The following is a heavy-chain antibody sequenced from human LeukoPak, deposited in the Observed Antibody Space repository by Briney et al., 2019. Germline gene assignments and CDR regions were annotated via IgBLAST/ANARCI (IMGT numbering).Heavy chain of an antibody. D-gene: IGHD3-10*01. V-gene: IGHV3-48*04. CDR1: GFTFSSYA. J-gene: IGHJ4*02. CDR2: ISSSGSTI. CDR3: ARGPVGETYFDY. Sequence: PGGSLRLSCAASGFTFSSYAMSWVRQAPGKGLEWVSYISSSGSTIYYADSVKGRFTISRDNAKNSLYLQMNSLRAEDTAVYYCARGPVGETYFDYWGQGTLVTVSS.